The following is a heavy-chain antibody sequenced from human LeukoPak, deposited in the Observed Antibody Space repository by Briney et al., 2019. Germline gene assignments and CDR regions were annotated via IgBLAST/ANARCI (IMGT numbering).Heavy chain of an antibody. V-gene: IGHV4-30-4*08. J-gene: IGHJ5*02. CDR3: ARDGGLRFYDDDP. CDR1: GGSISSGDYY. CDR2: IYYSGST. Sequence: SETLSLTCTVSGGSISSGDYYWSWIRQPPGKGLEWIGYIYYSGSTYYNPSLKSRVTISVDTSKNQFSLKLSSVTAADTAVYYCARDGGLRFYDDDPWGQGTLVTVSS. D-gene: IGHD5-12*01.